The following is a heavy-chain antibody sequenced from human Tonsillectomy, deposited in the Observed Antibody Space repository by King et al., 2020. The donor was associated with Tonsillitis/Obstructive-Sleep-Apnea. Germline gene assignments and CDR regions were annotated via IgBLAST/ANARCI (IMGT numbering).Heavy chain of an antibody. V-gene: IGHV4-34*01. D-gene: IGHD2-2*01. CDR2: INDSEST. J-gene: IGHJ6*03. CDR1: GGSFSGYY. Sequence: VQLQQWGAGLLKPSETLSLTCAVYGGSFSGYYWSWIRQPPGKGLEWIGEINDSESTNYNPSLKSRVTISIDTSKSQFSLKLSSVTAADTAVYYCASLFKVVPAAYISYCYYMDVWGKGTTVTVSS. CDR3: ASLFKVVPAAYISYCYYMDV.